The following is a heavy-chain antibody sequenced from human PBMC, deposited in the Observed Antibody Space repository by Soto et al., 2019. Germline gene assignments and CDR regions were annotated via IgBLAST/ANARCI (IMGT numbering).Heavy chain of an antibody. CDR1: GYTFINYD. CDR2: ISAYNGNT. Sequence: ASVKVSCKASGYTFINYDISWVRQATGQGLEWMGWISAYNGNTNYAQKLQGRVTMTTDTSTSTAYMELRSLRSDDTAVYYCARVGYSYGLNWFDPWGQGTLVTVSS. CDR3: ARVGYSYGLNWFDP. J-gene: IGHJ5*02. V-gene: IGHV1-18*01. D-gene: IGHD5-18*01.